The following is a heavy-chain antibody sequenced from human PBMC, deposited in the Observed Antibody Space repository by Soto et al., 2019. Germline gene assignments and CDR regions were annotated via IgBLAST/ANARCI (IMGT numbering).Heavy chain of an antibody. CDR2: MNPNSGNT. CDR1: GYTFTSYD. CDR3: ARGTRLWFGELLPDY. Sequence: ASVKVSCKASGYTFTSYDINWVRQATGQGLERMGWMNPNSGNTGYAQKFQGRVTMTRNTSISTAYMGLSSLRSEDTALYYCARGTRLWFGELLPDYWGQGTLVTVSS. J-gene: IGHJ4*02. V-gene: IGHV1-8*01. D-gene: IGHD3-10*01.